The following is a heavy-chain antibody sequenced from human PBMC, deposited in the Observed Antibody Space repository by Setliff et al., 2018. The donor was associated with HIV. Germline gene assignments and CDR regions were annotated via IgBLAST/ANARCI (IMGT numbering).Heavy chain of an antibody. J-gene: IGHJ4*02. CDR2: IYYSGST. D-gene: IGHD3-10*01. Sequence: SETLSLTCDVSGGSISSGGYSWSWIRQPPGKGLEWIGSIYYSGSTDYNPSLMSRVTISLDTPKNQFSLKLNSVIAADTAVYYCARNRVPSSLWGQGTLVTVSS. CDR3: ARNRVPSSL. CDR1: GGSISSGGYS. V-gene: IGHV4-61*08.